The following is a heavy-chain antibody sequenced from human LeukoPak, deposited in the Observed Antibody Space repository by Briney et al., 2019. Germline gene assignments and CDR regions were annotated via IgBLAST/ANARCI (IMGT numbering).Heavy chain of an antibody. CDR2: IIPIFGTA. D-gene: IGHD3-3*01. Sequence: ASVKVSCKASGGTFSSYAISWVRQAPGQGLEWMGGIIPIFGTANYAQKFQGRVTITADESTSTAYMELSSLRSEDTAVYYCARGNYDFWSGYYTPLFNYYGIDVWGQGTTVTVSS. CDR3: ARGNYDFWSGYYTPLFNYYGIDV. V-gene: IGHV1-69*01. J-gene: IGHJ6*02. CDR1: GGTFSSYA.